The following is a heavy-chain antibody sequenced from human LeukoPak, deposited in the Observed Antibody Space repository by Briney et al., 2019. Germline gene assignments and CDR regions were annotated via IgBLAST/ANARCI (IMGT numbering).Heavy chain of an antibody. V-gene: IGHV4-59*01. J-gene: IGHJ6*02. CDR3: ARDWGPYSGLGMDV. CDR2: IYYSGYT. CDR1: GGSISSYY. D-gene: IGHD6-13*01. Sequence: PSETLSPTCTVSGGSISSYYWSWIRQPPGKGLEWMGYIYYSGYTNYNPSLKSRVTISIDTSKNQFSLKLSSVTAADTAVYYCARDWGPYSGLGMDVWGQGTTVTVSS.